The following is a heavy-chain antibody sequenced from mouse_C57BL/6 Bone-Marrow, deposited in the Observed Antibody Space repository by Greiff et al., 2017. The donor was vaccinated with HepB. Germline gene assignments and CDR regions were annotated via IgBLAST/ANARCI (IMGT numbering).Heavy chain of an antibody. CDR3: ARWDGSSYSAWFAY. D-gene: IGHD1-1*01. J-gene: IGHJ3*01. CDR2: INPNNGGT. V-gene: IGHV1-18*01. Sequence: EVQLQQSGPELVKPGASVKIPCKASGYTFTDYNMDWVKQSHGKSLEWIGDINPNNGGTIYNQKFKGKATLTVDKSSSTAYMELRSLTSEDTAVYYCARWDGSSYSAWFAYWGQGTLVTVSA. CDR1: GYTFTDYN.